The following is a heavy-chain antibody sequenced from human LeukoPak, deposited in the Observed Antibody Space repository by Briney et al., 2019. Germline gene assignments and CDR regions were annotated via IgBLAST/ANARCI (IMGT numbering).Heavy chain of an antibody. J-gene: IGHJ4*02. CDR3: ARGYSSGWYGVISNDYWASD. CDR2: IIPIFGTA. CDR1: GGTFSSYA. V-gene: IGHV1-69*01. Sequence: SVKVSCKASGGTFSSYAISWVRQAPGQGLEWMGGIIPIFGTANYAQKFQGRVTITADESTSTAYMELSSLRSEDTAVYYCARGYSSGWYGVISNDYWASDWGQGTLVTVSS. D-gene: IGHD6-19*01.